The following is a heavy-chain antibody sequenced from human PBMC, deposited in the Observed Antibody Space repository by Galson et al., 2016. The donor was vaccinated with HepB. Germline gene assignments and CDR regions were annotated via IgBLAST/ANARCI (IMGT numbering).Heavy chain of an antibody. CDR2: IYYAGHT. CDR3: ARHKTNGDWFDP. V-gene: IGHV4-39*01. CDR1: GDSISSPTYH. D-gene: IGHD2-8*01. J-gene: IGHJ5*02. Sequence: SETLSLTCAVSGDSISSPTYHWGWIRQPPGKGLEWIGTIYYAGHTYYSPSLRTRLMMSMDTSKNQFSLTLISVTAADTAVYFCARHKTNGDWFDPWGQGTLVTVSS.